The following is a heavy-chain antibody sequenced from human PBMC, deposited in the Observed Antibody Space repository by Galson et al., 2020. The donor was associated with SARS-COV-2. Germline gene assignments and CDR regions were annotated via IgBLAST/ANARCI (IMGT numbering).Heavy chain of an antibody. CDR1: GGSFSGYF. Sequence: SETLSLTCAVYGGSFSGYFWSWIRQPPGKGLEWIGEVNHSGSTNYNPSPKSRVTISVDTSTNQFSLKLSSVTDADTAVSYGAGGMDGAGRFNGWDYWGQGTLVTVSS. D-gene: IGHD4-17*01. V-gene: IGHV4-34*01. CDR2: VNHSGST. CDR3: AGGMDGAGRFNGWDY. J-gene: IGHJ4*02.